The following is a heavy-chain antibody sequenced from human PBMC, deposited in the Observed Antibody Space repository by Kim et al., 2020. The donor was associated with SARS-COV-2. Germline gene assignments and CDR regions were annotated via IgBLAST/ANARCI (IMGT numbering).Heavy chain of an antibody. CDR3: AKGADAAVVTGGYNWFDP. CDR1: GGSITRSSYY. V-gene: IGHV4-39*07. J-gene: IGHJ5*02. CDR2: VYYSGST. Sequence: SETLSLTCAVSGGSITRSSYYWGWIRQPPGKGLEWIGSVYYSGSTYYNPSLESRVTMSVDTSKNQFSLKLSSVTAADTAVYYCAKGADAAVVTGGYNWFDPWGQGTLVTVSS. D-gene: IGHD5-18*01.